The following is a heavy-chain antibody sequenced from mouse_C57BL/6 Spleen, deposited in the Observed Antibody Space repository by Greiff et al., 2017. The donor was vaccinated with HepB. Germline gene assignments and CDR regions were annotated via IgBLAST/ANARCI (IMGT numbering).Heavy chain of an antibody. CDR3: ARASVVEFDD. J-gene: IGHJ2*01. CDR1: GFTFSSYA. CDR2: ISDGGSYT. V-gene: IGHV5-4*03. Sequence: EVMLVESGGGLVKPGGSLKLSCAASGFTFSSYAMSWVRQTPEKRLEWVATISDGGSYTYYPDNVKGRFTISRDNAKNNLYLQMTHLKSEDTAMYYCARASVVEFDDWGQGTTLTVSS. D-gene: IGHD1-1*01.